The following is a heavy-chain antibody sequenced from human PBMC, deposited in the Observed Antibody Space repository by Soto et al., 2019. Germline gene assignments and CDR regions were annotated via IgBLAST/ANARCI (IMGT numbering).Heavy chain of an antibody. CDR3: AKDRRAGGNSAFYFDF. CDR1: GFTFSNYA. J-gene: IGHJ4*02. D-gene: IGHD3-16*01. CDR2: ISATGGGT. V-gene: IGHV3-23*01. Sequence: EGSLRLSCAASGFTFSNYAMSWVRQAPGKGLEWVSLISATGGGTYYADSVRGRFTISRDNSHNTLYLQVNSLTAEDTAVYYCAKDRRAGGNSAFYFDFWGQGAQVTVSS.